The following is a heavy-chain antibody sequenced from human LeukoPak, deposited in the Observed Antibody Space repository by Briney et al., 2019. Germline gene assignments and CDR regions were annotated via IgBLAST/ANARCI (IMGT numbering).Heavy chain of an antibody. Sequence: GGSLRLSCAASEFTFSNYAMHWVRHAPGKGLAGVAVISYDGNSKSYANSVKGRFTISRDNSKNTLYLQMNSLRPEDTAVYYCARAMVVVVPAAMWGQGTLVTVSS. J-gene: IGHJ4*02. V-gene: IGHV3-30-3*01. CDR1: EFTFSNYA. CDR2: ISYDGNSK. D-gene: IGHD2-2*01. CDR3: ARAMVVVVPAAM.